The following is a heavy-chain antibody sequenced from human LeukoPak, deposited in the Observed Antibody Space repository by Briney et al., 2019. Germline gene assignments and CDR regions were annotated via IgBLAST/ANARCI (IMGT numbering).Heavy chain of an antibody. CDR1: GGSISSYY. D-gene: IGHD3-10*01. V-gene: IGHV4-59*08. J-gene: IGHJ5*02. CDR2: IYYGGST. CDR3: ARHGIWFGDTNRWFDP. Sequence: SETLSLTCTVSGGSISSYYWSWIRQPPGKGLEWIGYIYYGGSTNYNPSLTSRVTISVDTSKNQFSLRLTPVTAADTAVYFCARHGIWFGDTNRWFDPWGQGTLVTVSS.